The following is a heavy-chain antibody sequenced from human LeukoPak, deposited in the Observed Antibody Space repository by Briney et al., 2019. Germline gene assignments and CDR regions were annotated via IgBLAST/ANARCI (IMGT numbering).Heavy chain of an antibody. D-gene: IGHD2-2*03. Sequence: GGSLRLSCVGSGFTFSAYDMQWVCQAPGKGLEWVSGTSRSSGAHYTDSVKGRFTISRDNSKDTLYLQMDSLRAEDTAVYYCAQGGYFAFDMWGQGTMVTVSS. CDR3: AQGGYFAFDM. CDR2: TSRSSGA. J-gene: IGHJ3*02. CDR1: GFTFSAYD. V-gene: IGHV3-23*01.